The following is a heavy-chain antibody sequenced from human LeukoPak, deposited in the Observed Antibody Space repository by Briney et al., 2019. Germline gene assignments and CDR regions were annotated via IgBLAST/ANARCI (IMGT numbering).Heavy chain of an antibody. Sequence: GGSLSPSFAASGSTFNSYAMSWFRQAPGKGLEWVSGISGSGGSTYYADPVKGRFTISRDNSKNTLYLQMNSLRAEDTAVYYCAKKSGSYPDWGQGTLVTVSS. V-gene: IGHV3-23*01. CDR1: GSTFNSYA. CDR3: AKKSGSYPD. CDR2: ISGSGGST. J-gene: IGHJ4*02. D-gene: IGHD1-26*01.